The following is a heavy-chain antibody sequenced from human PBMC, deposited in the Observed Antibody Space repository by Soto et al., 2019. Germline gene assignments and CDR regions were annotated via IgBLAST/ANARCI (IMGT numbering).Heavy chain of an antibody. CDR2: IYYTGNK. CDR3: AGRSSSSLGSLFDP. J-gene: IGHJ5*02. V-gene: IGHV4-39*01. D-gene: IGHD6-6*01. CDR1: GGSISSSTYY. Sequence: SDTLSLTFTVSGGSISSSTYYWDWIRQPPGKGLEWIWAIYYTGNKNYNPSLESRVTMSVDTSKNQFSRKLSSVTPTDTAVYYCAGRSSSSLGSLFDPWGRGILVTVSS.